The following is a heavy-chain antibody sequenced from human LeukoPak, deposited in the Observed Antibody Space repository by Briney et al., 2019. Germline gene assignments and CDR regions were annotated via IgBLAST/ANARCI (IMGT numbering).Heavy chain of an antibody. Sequence: ASVKVSCKASGGTLSSYAISWVRQAPGQGLEWMGGIIPIFGTANYAQKFRGRVTITTDESTSTAYMELSSLRSEDTAVYYCARGSSWLGHGYYYYYYMDVWGKGTTVTVSS. CDR2: IIPIFGTA. J-gene: IGHJ6*03. CDR3: ARGSSWLGHGYYYYYYMDV. CDR1: GGTLSSYA. D-gene: IGHD6-13*01. V-gene: IGHV1-69*05.